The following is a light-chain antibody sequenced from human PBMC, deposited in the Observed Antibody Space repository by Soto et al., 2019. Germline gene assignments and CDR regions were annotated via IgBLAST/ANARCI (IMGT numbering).Light chain of an antibody. Sequence: SPPSSVYGSTGQSITISCTGTISDIGGYDYVSWYQQRPGKAPKLMIYEVRYRPSGVSNRFSGSKSGKKASLTISGLQAEDVADYYCCSYTRTRNHYFFGSGTTVTV. CDR1: ISDIGGYDY. V-gene: IGLV2-14*01. J-gene: IGLJ1*01. CDR3: CSYTRTRNHYF. CDR2: EVR.